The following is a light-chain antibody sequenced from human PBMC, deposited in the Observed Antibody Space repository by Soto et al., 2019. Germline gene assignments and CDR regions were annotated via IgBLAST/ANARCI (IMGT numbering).Light chain of an antibody. CDR1: QSVSSSY. CDR2: GAS. Sequence: EIVLTQSPGTLSLSPGERATLSCRASQSVSSSYLAWYQQKPGQAPRLLIYGASSRATGIPDRFSGSGSGTDFTLTISRLEPEEGAVYYCQQYGSSPAIPFGQGTRLEIK. CDR3: QQYGSSPAIP. V-gene: IGKV3-20*01. J-gene: IGKJ5*01.